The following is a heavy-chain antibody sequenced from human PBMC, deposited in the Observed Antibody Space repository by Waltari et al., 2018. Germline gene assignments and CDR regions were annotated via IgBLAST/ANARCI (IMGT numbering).Heavy chain of an antibody. CDR3: AREGDIGVNRGTYGLDV. J-gene: IGHJ6*02. Sequence: QVQLQESGPGLVKPSQTLSLTCAVSGGSISSDKYYGAWIRQPAGKAVEWIGRIHSSGSTDFNPSLKSRVTIPFDTSKNQFSLKLTSVTAADAAVYYCAREGDIGVNRGTYGLDVWGQGTTVTVSS. CDR1: GGSISSDKYY. V-gene: IGHV4-61*02. CDR2: IHSSGST. D-gene: IGHD2-15*01.